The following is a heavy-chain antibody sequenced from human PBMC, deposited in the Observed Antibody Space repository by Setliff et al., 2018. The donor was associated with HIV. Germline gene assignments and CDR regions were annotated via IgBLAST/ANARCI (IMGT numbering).Heavy chain of an antibody. D-gene: IGHD3-9*01. CDR2: IRYDGDNK. CDR3: VKERTGYYGDY. V-gene: IGHV3-30*02. CDR1: GFTFSGYG. Sequence: LRLSCAASGFTFSGYGMYWVRQAPGKGLEWVAFIRYDGDNKYYADSVKGRFTISRDDSENMLYLQMNSLRAEDTSVYYCVKERTGYYGDYWGQGTLVTVSS. J-gene: IGHJ4*02.